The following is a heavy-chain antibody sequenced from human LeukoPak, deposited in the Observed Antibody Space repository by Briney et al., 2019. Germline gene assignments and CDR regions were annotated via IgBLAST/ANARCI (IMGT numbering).Heavy chain of an antibody. CDR2: IYHSGST. V-gene: IGHV4-38-2*02. D-gene: IGHD5-24*01. CDR1: GYSISSGYY. Sequence: SETLSLTCTVSGYSISSGYYWGWIRQPPGKGLEWIGSIYHSGSTYYNPSLKSRVTISVDTSKNQFSLKLSSVTAADTAVYYCASVEMASSWYYYGMDVWGQGTTVTVSS. CDR3: ASVEMASSWYYYGMDV. J-gene: IGHJ6*02.